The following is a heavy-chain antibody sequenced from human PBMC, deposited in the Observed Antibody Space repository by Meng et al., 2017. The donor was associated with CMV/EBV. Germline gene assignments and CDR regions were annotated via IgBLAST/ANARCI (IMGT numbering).Heavy chain of an antibody. V-gene: IGHV4-39*01. CDR3: ASPPINYYDSSGYYFFDY. CDR1: TSSSSYY. CDR2: IYYSGST. J-gene: IGHJ4*02. Sequence: TSSSSYYWGWIRQPPGKGLEWIGSIYYSGSTYYNPSLKSRVTISVDTSKNQFSLKLSSVTAADTAVYYCASPPINYYDSSGYYFFDYWGQGTLVTVSS. D-gene: IGHD3-22*01.